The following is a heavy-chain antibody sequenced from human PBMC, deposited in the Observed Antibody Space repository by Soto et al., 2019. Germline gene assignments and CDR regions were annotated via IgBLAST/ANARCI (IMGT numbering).Heavy chain of an antibody. J-gene: IGHJ4*02. Sequence: EVQLVESGGGLVQPGGSLRLSCAASGFTFSTSWMHWVRQAAGKGLVWVSRIKSDASTTNYADSVKGRFTISRDNAKNTLYLQMDSLTVEDTAVYYCARGPTGWFGYDYWGQGTRVTVSS. CDR3: ARGPTGWFGYDY. V-gene: IGHV3-74*01. CDR1: GFTFSTSW. D-gene: IGHD3-10*01. CDR2: IKSDASTT.